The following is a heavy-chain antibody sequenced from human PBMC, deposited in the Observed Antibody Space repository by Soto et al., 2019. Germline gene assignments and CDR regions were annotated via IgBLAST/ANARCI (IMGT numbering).Heavy chain of an antibody. J-gene: IGHJ4*02. D-gene: IGHD3-3*01. CDR2: ISYSGIT. Sequence: PSETLSLTCTVSGGSVSSGSCYWNWIRQPPGKRLEWIGYISYSGITHYSPSLKSRVAIAVDTSKNHFSLKLSSVTAADTAVCYCARRSSFGFDSWGQGTLVTVSS. CDR1: GGSVSSGSCY. CDR3: ARRSSFGFDS. V-gene: IGHV4-61*03.